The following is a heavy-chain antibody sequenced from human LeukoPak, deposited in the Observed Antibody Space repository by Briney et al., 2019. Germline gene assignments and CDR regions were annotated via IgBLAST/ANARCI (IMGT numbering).Heavy chain of an antibody. Sequence: PSETLSLTCTVSGGSISSYYWSWIRQPPGKGLEWIGYIYYSGSTNYNPSLKSRVTISVDTSKNQFSLKLSSVTAADTAVYYCARVRIAVAGTFYYYYGMDVWGQGTTVTVSS. V-gene: IGHV4-59*12. CDR2: IYYSGST. D-gene: IGHD6-19*01. CDR3: ARVRIAVAGTFYYYYGMDV. J-gene: IGHJ6*02. CDR1: GGSISSYY.